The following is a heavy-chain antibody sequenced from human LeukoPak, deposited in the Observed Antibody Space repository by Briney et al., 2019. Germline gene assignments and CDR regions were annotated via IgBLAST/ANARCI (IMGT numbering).Heavy chain of an antibody. CDR2: ISSSGSTI. CDR1: GFTFSSYE. J-gene: IGHJ6*02. Sequence: AGSLRLSCAASGFTFSSYEMNWVRQAPGKGLEWVSYISSSGSTIYYADSVKGRFTISRDNAKNSLYLQMNSLRAEDTAVYYCARDLIAAATYYYYGMDVWGQGTTVTVSS. V-gene: IGHV3-48*03. D-gene: IGHD6-13*01. CDR3: ARDLIAAATYYYYGMDV.